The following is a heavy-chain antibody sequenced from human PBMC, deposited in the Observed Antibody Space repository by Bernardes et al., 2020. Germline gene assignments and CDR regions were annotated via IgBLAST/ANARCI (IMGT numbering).Heavy chain of an antibody. V-gene: IGHV1-2*06. CDR2: INPNTGAT. J-gene: IGHJ6*04. CDR3: AKDQGNWKRGPYGMDV. D-gene: IGHD1-20*01. CDR1: GYTFTDYY. Sequence: ASVKVSCKASGYTFTDYYMHWVRQAPGQGLECLGRINPNTGATNYAQKFQGRVTMTRDTSISTAYMELNSQTSDDSAVYYCAKDQGNWKRGPYGMDVWGKGTTVTVSS.